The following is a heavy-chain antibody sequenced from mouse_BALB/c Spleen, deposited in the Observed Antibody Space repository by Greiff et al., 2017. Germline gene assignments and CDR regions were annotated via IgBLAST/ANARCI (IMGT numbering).Heavy chain of an antibody. CDR2: ISNLAYSI. D-gene: IGHD1-2*01. J-gene: IGHJ4*01. CDR1: GFTFSDYG. V-gene: IGHV5-15*02. CDR3: ARALLRAGAMDY. Sequence: EVHLVESGGGLVQPGGSRKLSSAASGFTFSDYGMAWVRQAPGKGPEWVAFISNLAYSIYYADTVTGRFTISRENAKNTLYLEMSSLRSEDTAMYYCARALLRAGAMDYWGQGTSVTVSS.